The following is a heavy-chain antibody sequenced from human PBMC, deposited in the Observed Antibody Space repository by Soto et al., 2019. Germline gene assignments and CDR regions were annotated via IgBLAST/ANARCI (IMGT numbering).Heavy chain of an antibody. Sequence: GGSLRLSCAASGFTFDDYGMSWVRQAPGKGLEWVSGINWNGGSTGYADSVKGRFTISRDNAKNSLYLQMNSLRAEDTALYHCARDSRLRVAATPGNNWFDPWGQGTLVNVSS. CDR2: INWNGGST. CDR1: GFTFDDYG. D-gene: IGHD2-15*01. CDR3: ARDSRLRVAATPGNNWFDP. V-gene: IGHV3-20*01. J-gene: IGHJ5*02.